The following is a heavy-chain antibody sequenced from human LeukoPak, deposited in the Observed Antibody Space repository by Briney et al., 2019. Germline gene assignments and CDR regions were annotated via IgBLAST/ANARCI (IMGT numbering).Heavy chain of an antibody. D-gene: IGHD1-26*01. J-gene: IGHJ4*02. V-gene: IGHV5-51*01. CDR1: GHSFTSYW. Sequence: GESLQISCKGSGHSFTSYWIGWVRQVPGKGLGWMGIIYPGDSDTRYSPSFQGQVTISADKSISTAYLQWSSLKASDTAMYYCARTNIWEPLLIDYWGQGTLVTVSS. CDR2: IYPGDSDT. CDR3: ARTNIWEPLLIDY.